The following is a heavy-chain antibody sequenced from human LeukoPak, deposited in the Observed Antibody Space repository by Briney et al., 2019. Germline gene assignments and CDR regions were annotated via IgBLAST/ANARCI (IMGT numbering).Heavy chain of an antibody. V-gene: IGHV1-69*04. J-gene: IGHJ6*02. Sequence: ASVKVSCKASGGTFSSYAISWVRQAPGQGLEWMGRIIPILGIANYAQKFQGRVTITADKSTSTAYMELSSLRSEDTAVYYCARHSGYDYHYYYGMDVWGQGTTVTVSS. D-gene: IGHD5-12*01. CDR1: GGTFSSYA. CDR3: ARHSGYDYHYYYGMDV. CDR2: IIPILGIA.